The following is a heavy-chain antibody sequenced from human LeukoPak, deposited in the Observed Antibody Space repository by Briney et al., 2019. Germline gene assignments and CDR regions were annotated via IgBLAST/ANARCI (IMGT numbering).Heavy chain of an antibody. V-gene: IGHV4-59*01. CDR2: IYSSGST. CDR3: ARVFDSGSQAYFYYMDV. CDR1: GGSISSSY. J-gene: IGHJ6*03. D-gene: IGHD3-10*01. Sequence: KASETLSLTCTVSGGSISSSYWNWIRQPPGKGLERIGYIYSSGSTNYNPSLKSRVTMSVDTSKNQFSLKVSSVTAADTAVYYCARVFDSGSQAYFYYMDVWGKGTTVTIFS.